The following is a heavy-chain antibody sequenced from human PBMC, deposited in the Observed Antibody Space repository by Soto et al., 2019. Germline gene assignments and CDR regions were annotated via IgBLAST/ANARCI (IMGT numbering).Heavy chain of an antibody. Sequence: QVQLQQWGAGLLKPSETLSLTCAVYGGSFSGYYWSWIRQPPGKGLEWIGEINHSGSTNYNPSLKRRVTISVDTSKNQFSLKLSSVTAADTAVYYCARGLLRLPFDYWGQGTLVTVSS. J-gene: IGHJ4*02. CDR3: ARGLLRLPFDY. V-gene: IGHV4-34*01. CDR2: INHSGST. CDR1: GGSFSGYY. D-gene: IGHD3-22*01.